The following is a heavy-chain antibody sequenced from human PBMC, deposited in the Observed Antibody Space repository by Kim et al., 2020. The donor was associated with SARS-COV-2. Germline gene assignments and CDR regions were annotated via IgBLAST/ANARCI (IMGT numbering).Heavy chain of an antibody. V-gene: IGHV3-23*01. CDR2: ISGSGGST. CDR3: AKEGRLWFGEFMRGYYFDY. Sequence: GGSLRLSCAASGFTFSSYAMSWVRQAPGKGLEWVSAISGSGGSTYYADSVKGRFTISRDNSKNTLYLQMNSLRAEDTAVYYCAKEGRLWFGEFMRGYYFDYCGQGTLVTVSS. CDR1: GFTFSSYA. D-gene: IGHD3-10*01. J-gene: IGHJ4*02.